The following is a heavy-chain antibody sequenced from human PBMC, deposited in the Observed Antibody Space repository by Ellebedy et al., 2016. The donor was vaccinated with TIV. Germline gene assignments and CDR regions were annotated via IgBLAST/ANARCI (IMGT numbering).Heavy chain of an antibody. CDR1: GGTFSSYA. V-gene: IGHV1-69*06. D-gene: IGHD5-24*01. CDR2: IIPIFGTA. J-gene: IGHJ4*02. Sequence: SVKVSXKASGGTFSSYAISWVRQAPGQGLEWMGGIIPIFGTANYAQKFQGRVTITADKSTSTAYMELSSLRSEDTAVYYCARDPTRWLQLSYFDYWGQGTLATVSS. CDR3: ARDPTRWLQLSYFDY.